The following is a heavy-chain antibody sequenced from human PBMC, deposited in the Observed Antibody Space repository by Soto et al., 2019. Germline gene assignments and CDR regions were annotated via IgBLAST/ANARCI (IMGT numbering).Heavy chain of an antibody. CDR3: ARRCSSTSCYHAFDI. CDR1: GVTFSDYY. Sequence: GGSLRLSCTASGVTFSDYYMSWIRQAPGKGLEWVSNISSNSSEKNYVDSVKGRFTISRDNAKNSLYLQMNSLRAEDTAVYYCARRCSSTSCYHAFDIWGQGTMVTVSS. D-gene: IGHD2-2*01. CDR2: ISSNSSEK. V-gene: IGHV3-11*06. J-gene: IGHJ3*02.